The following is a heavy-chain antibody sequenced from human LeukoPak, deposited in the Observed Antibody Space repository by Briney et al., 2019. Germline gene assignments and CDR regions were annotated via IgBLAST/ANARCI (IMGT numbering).Heavy chain of an antibody. CDR1: GGSFSGYY. Sequence: SETLSLTCAVYGGSFSGYYWSWIRQPPGKGLEWIGEINHSGSTNYNPSLKSRVTISVDTSKNQFSLKLSSVSAADTAVYYCARILYGSGTFQHWGQGTLVTVSS. CDR2: INHSGST. V-gene: IGHV4-34*01. D-gene: IGHD3-10*01. CDR3: ARILYGSGTFQH. J-gene: IGHJ1*01.